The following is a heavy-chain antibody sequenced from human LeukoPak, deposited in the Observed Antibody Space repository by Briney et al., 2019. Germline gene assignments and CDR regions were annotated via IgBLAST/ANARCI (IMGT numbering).Heavy chain of an antibody. J-gene: IGHJ6*04. V-gene: IGHV3-33*01. D-gene: IGHD2-2*01. CDR3: ARDIGYCSSTSCYRYGMDV. CDR1: GFTFSSYG. Sequence: GGSLRLSCAASGFTFSSYGMHWVRQAPGKGLEWVAVIWYDGSNKYYADSVKGRFTISRDDSKNTLYLQMNSLRAEDTAVYYCARDIGYCSSTSCYRYGMDVWGKGTTVTVSS. CDR2: IWYDGSNK.